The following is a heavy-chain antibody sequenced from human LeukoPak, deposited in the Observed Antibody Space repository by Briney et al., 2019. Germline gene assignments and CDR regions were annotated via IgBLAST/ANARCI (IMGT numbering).Heavy chain of an antibody. D-gene: IGHD1-26*01. CDR2: IYYSGST. CDR3: ARVPSGSYGTWFDP. J-gene: IGHJ5*02. V-gene: IGHV4-59*11. Sequence: SETLSLTCTVSGGSISSHYWSWIRQPPGKGLEWIGYIYYSGSTNYNPSLKSRVTISVDTSKNQFSLKLSSVTAADTAVYYCARVPSGSYGTWFDPWGQGTLVTVSS. CDR1: GGSISSHY.